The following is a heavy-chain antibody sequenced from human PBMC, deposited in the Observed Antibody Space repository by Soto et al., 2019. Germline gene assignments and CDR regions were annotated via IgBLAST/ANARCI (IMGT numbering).Heavy chain of an antibody. V-gene: IGHV1-69*12. J-gene: IGHJ4*02. Sequence: QVQLVQSGAEVQQPGSSVRVSCKTSGGTVRSYVFSWVRQAPGQGLEWRGGLVPFLGKANYAQKFQVRLAITAEQSTSTAYMELSSLRSEDTAGYYCARSDYCGRHCYAFLGYWGQGTLVTVPS. CDR3: ARSDYCGRHCYAFLGY. CDR1: GGTVRSYV. CDR2: LVPFLGKA. D-gene: IGHD2-21*02.